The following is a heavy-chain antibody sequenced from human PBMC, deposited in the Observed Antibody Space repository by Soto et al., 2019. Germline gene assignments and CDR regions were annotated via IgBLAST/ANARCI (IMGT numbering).Heavy chain of an antibody. V-gene: IGHV1-69*12. CDR1: GGTFSSYA. J-gene: IGHJ4*02. D-gene: IGHD3-3*01. Sequence: QVQLVQSGAEVKKPGSSVKVSCKASGGTFSSYAISWVRQAPGQGLEWMGGIIPIFGTANYAQKFQGRVTITEDESTSTAYMELRSLRSEDTAVYYCARAYPGDFWSGYYPTRYYFDYWGQGTLVTVSS. CDR3: ARAYPGDFWSGYYPTRYYFDY. CDR2: IIPIFGTA.